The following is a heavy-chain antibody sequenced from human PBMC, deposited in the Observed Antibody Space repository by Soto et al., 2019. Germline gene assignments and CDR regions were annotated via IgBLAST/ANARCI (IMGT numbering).Heavy chain of an antibody. V-gene: IGHV3-33*01. Sequence: QVQLVESGGGVAQPGRSLRLSLAALGFTFSAYGMHGVGQPPAKGLSWVAVIWYDGSNKSYANSVKGRFTFSRDNPKNTLYLQMNNLRAEDTAVYYCARDPRRDGYNRFDYWGQGTPVTVSS. D-gene: IGHD5-12*01. CDR1: GFTFSAYG. CDR2: IWYDGSNK. CDR3: ARDPRRDGYNRFDY. J-gene: IGHJ4*02.